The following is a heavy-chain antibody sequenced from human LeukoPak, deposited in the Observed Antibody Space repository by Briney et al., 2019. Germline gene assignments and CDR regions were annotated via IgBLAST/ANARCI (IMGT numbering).Heavy chain of an antibody. J-gene: IGHJ5*02. Sequence: PSETLSLTCTVSGYFISSGYYWGWIRQPPGKGLEWIGSIYHSGSTYYNPSLKSRVTISVDTSKNQFSLKLSSVTAADTAVYYCARGGYSYSPNWFDPWGQGTLVTVSS. V-gene: IGHV4-38-2*02. CDR3: ARGGYSYSPNWFDP. D-gene: IGHD5-18*01. CDR2: IYHSGST. CDR1: GYFISSGYY.